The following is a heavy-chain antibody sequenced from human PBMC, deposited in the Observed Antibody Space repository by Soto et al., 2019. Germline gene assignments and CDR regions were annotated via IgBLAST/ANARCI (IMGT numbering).Heavy chain of an antibody. Sequence: SETLSLTCTVSGGSISSSSYYWGWIRQPPGKGLEWIGSIYYSGSTYYNPSLKSRVTISVDTSKNQFSLKLSSVTAADTAVYYCARHSSSWHAYGMDVWGQGTTVT. CDR1: GGSISSSSYY. D-gene: IGHD6-13*01. V-gene: IGHV4-39*01. CDR2: IYYSGST. CDR3: ARHSSSWHAYGMDV. J-gene: IGHJ6*02.